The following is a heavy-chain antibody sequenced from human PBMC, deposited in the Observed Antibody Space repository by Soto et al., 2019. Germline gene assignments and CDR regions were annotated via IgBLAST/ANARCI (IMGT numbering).Heavy chain of an antibody. D-gene: IGHD2-2*01. J-gene: IGHJ6*02. CDR3: ARVHTPLANIVVVPAAIVVYYYYGMDV. CDR2: ISAYNGNT. Sequence: ASVKVSCKASGYTFTSYGISWVRQAPGQGLEWMGWISAYNGNTNYAQKLQGRVTMTTDTSTSKAYMEQRSLRSDDTAVYYCARVHTPLANIVVVPAAIVVYYYYGMDVWGQGTTVTVSS. CDR1: GYTFTSYG. V-gene: IGHV1-18*01.